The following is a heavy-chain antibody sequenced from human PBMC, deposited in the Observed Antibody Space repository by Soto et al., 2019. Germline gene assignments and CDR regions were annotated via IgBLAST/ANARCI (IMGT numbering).Heavy chain of an antibody. Sequence: AGSLSLTCIVSGDSVTSGSYYWTWLRQPPGKGLEWLGYISYTGRTKYNPSLRSCATISVDTSKNDFSLNLSSVTAADTPVYFCAREWGIIPHYLTNVCGPGTAVIVSS. D-gene: IGHD2-21*01. J-gene: IGHJ6*02. CDR2: ISYTGRT. CDR1: GDSVTSGSYY. CDR3: AREWGIIPHYLTNV. V-gene: IGHV4-61*03.